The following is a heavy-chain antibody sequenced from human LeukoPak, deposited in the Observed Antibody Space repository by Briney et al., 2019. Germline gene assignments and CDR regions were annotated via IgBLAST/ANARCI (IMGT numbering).Heavy chain of an antibody. Sequence: PGGSLRLSCAASGFTFSSYGMHWVRQAPGKGLEWVAFIRYDGSNKYYADSVKGRFTISRDNSKNTLYLQMNSLRAEDTAVYYCARTGGSSGWYSPALLKYYFDYWGQGTLVTVSS. D-gene: IGHD6-19*01. V-gene: IGHV3-30*02. J-gene: IGHJ4*02. CDR2: IRYDGSNK. CDR3: ARTGGSSGWYSPALLKYYFDY. CDR1: GFTFSSYG.